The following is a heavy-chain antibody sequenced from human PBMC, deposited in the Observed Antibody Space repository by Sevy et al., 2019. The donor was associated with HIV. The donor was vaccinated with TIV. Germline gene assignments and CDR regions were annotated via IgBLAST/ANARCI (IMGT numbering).Heavy chain of an antibody. CDR2: ISPNGGRT. Sequence: GGSLRLSCATSGFSFRSYVINWVRQAPGKGLEWVSAISPNGGRTYYAGSVKGPLTISIDNSKNTLDRQMISLRAEDTSIYYCAKMSGNYLAFDSWGQGALVTVSS. CDR1: GFSFRSYV. CDR3: AKMSGNYLAFDS. D-gene: IGHD3-10*01. J-gene: IGHJ4*02. V-gene: IGHV3-23*01.